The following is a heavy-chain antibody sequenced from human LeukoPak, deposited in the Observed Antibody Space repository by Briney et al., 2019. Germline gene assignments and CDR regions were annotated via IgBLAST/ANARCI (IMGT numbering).Heavy chain of an antibody. CDR1: GFTFSSSA. CDR3: ARGDPDN. J-gene: IGHJ4*02. V-gene: IGHV3-23*01. Sequence: PGGSLRLSCAASGFTFSSSAMSWVRQAPGKGLEWVSAISNNGGYTYYADSVQGRFTISRDNSKSTLYLQMNSLRAEDTAVYYCARGDPDNWGQGTLVTVSS. CDR2: ISNNGGYT. D-gene: IGHD2-21*02.